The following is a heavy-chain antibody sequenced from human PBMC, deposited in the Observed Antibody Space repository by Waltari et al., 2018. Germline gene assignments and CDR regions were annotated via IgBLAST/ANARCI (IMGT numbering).Heavy chain of an antibody. Sequence: QVQLVESGGGVVQPGRSLRPSCAASGFSFSSYGMHWVRQAPGKGLEWVAVIWFDGSDKYYADAVKGRFTISRDNSKNTLYLQMNSLRAEDTAVYYCARKTSALYFDYWGQGALVTVSS. CDR3: ARKTSALYFDY. V-gene: IGHV3-33*08. CDR2: IWFDGSDK. D-gene: IGHD2-2*01. J-gene: IGHJ4*02. CDR1: GFSFSSYG.